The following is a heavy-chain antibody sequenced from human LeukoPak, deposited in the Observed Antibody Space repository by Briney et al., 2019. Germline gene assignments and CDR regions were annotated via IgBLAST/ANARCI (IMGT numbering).Heavy chain of an antibody. CDR2: ISDSGGRT. D-gene: IGHD3-22*01. CDR3: AKRGVVIRVILVGFHKEAYYFDS. V-gene: IGHV3-23*01. J-gene: IGHJ4*02. Sequence: GWSLRLSCVVSGITLSNYGMSWVRQAPGKGLEWVAGISDSGGRTNYADSVKGRFTISRDSPKNTLYLQMNSLRAEDTAVYFCAKRGVVIRVILVGFHKEAYYFDSWGQGALVTVSS. CDR1: GITLSNYG.